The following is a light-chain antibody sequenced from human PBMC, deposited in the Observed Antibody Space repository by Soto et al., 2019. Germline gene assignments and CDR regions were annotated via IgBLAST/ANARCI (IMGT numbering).Light chain of an antibody. CDR1: ISDVGGYNY. J-gene: IGLJ2*01. V-gene: IGLV2-14*01. CDR3: SSYKSSSNHVV. Sequence: QSALTQPASVSGSPGQSITISCTGTISDVGGYNYVSWYQQHPGKAPKLMIYDVSNRPSGVSNRFSGSKSGNTSSLTISGRQAEDDADYYCSSYKSSSNHVVFGGGTKITVL. CDR2: DVS.